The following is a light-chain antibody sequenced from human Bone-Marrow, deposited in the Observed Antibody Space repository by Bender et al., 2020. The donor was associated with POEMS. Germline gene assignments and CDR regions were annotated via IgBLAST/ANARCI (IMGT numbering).Light chain of an antibody. V-gene: IGLV2-8*01. CDR2: EVS. CDR1: SSDIGRYNY. CDR3: NSYGGSNNFV. Sequence: QSALTQPPSASGPPGQSVTISCTGTSSDIGRYNYVSWYQQRPDKAPKLIIYEVSKRPSGVPDRFSGSKSGSTASLTVSGLQAEDEADYYCNSYGGSNNFVFGAGTKVTV. J-gene: IGLJ1*01.